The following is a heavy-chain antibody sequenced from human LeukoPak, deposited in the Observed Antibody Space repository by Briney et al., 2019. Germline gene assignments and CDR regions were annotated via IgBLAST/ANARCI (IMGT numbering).Heavy chain of an antibody. CDR2: MNPNSGNT. CDR3: ARVEFRYGGPDFDY. D-gene: IGHD1-26*01. V-gene: IGHV1-8*01. J-gene: IGHJ4*02. CDR1: GYTFTSYD. Sequence: ASVKVSCKASGYTFTSYDINWVRQATGQGLEWMEWMNPNSGNTGYAQKFQGRVTMTRNTSISTAYMELSSLRSEDTAVYYCARVEFRYGGPDFDYWGQGTLVTVSS.